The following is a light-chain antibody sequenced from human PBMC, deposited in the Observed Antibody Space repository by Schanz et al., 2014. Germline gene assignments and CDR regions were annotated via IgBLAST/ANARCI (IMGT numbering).Light chain of an antibody. Sequence: EIVLTQSPGTLSLSPGERATLSCRASQSVSSSYLAWYQQKPGQAPRLLIYGASSRATGIPDRFSGSGSGTDFTLTISRLEPEDFAVYYCQQRSNWLYTFGQGTKRESK. V-gene: IGKV3D-20*02. CDR3: QQRSNWLYT. CDR2: GAS. J-gene: IGKJ2*01. CDR1: QSVSSSY.